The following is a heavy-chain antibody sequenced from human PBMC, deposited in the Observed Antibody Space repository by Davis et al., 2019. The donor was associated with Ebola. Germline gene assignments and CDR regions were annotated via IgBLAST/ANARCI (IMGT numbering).Heavy chain of an antibody. CDR3: ARGTRGVYSSSSGFDP. D-gene: IGHD6-6*01. J-gene: IGHJ5*02. Sequence: PSETLSLTCTVSGGSISSYYWSWIQQPAGKGLEWIGRIYTSGSTNYNPSLKSRVTMSVDTSKNQFSLKLSSVTAADTAVYYCARGTRGVYSSSSGFDPWGQGTLVTVSS. CDR2: IYTSGST. V-gene: IGHV4-4*07. CDR1: GGSISSYY.